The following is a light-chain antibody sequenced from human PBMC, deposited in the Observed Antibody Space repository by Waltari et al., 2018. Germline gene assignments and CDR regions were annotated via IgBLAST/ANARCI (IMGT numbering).Light chain of an antibody. CDR2: EVN. CDR1: SSDVGSSNR. CDR3: SSHTSDLSWL. V-gene: IGLV2-23*02. J-gene: IGLJ3*02. Sequence: QSALTQPASVSGAPGQSTTISCTGTSSDVGSSNRFPRYQQNPGEVPKLMIYEVNKRPSGVADRFSGSKSGNTATLTISGLQAEDEADYYCSSHTSDLSWLFGGGTKVTVL.